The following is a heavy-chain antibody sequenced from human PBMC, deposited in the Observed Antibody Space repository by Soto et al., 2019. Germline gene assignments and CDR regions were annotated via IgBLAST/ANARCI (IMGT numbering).Heavy chain of an antibody. V-gene: IGHV1-18*01. CDR2: ISAYNGNT. J-gene: IGHJ4*02. Sequence: QVKLVQSGGEVKKPGASVKISCKASGYTLSSYGISWVRKAPGQGLEWMGWISAYNGNTNYAQKFQGIVTMTTDTSTSTAYMELRSLRSDDTAIYYCARTLNEWLLGLEWGQGTLVTVSS. CDR1: GYTLSSYG. D-gene: IGHD3-3*01. CDR3: ARTLNEWLLGLE.